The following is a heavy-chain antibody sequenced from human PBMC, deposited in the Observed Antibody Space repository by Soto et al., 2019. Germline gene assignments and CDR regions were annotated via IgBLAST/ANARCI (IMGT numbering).Heavy chain of an antibody. D-gene: IGHD3-10*01. J-gene: IGHJ4*02. CDR1: GFTFSSYA. CDR3: AKSPYGSGSYSDY. Sequence: GGSLRLSCAASGFTFSSYAMSWVRQAPGKGLEWVSAISGSGGSTYYADSVKGRFTISRDNSKNTLYPQMNSLRAEDTAVYYCAKSPYGSGSYSDYWGQGTLVTVSS. CDR2: ISGSGGST. V-gene: IGHV3-23*01.